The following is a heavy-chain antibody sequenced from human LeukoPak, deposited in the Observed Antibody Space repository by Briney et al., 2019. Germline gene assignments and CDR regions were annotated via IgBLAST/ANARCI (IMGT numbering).Heavy chain of an antibody. Sequence: ASVKVSYKASGYTFTGYYLHWVRQAPGQGLEWMGWINPNSGDTNYAQKFQGRVTMTRDTSISTAYMELSRLRSDDTAVYYCAKDQGRGYTYGLYYFDYWGQGTLVTVSS. J-gene: IGHJ4*02. CDR2: INPNSGDT. V-gene: IGHV1-2*02. CDR3: AKDQGRGYTYGLYYFDY. D-gene: IGHD5-18*01. CDR1: GYTFTGYY.